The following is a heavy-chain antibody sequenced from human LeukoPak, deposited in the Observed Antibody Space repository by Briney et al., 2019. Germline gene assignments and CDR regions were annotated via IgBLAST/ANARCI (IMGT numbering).Heavy chain of an antibody. CDR1: GFTFSSYA. CDR2: ISGSGGST. Sequence: GGSLRLSCAASGFTFSSYAMSWVRQAPGKGLEWVSAISGSGGSTYYADSVKGRFTISRDNSKNTLYLQMNSLRAEDTAVYYCAKGRGYLAVAGSSSGYFDYWGQGTLVTVSS. J-gene: IGHJ4*02. D-gene: IGHD6-19*01. CDR3: AKGRGYLAVAGSSSGYFDY. V-gene: IGHV3-23*01.